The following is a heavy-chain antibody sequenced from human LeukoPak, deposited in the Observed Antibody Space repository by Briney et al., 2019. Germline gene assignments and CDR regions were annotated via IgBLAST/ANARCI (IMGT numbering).Heavy chain of an antibody. J-gene: IGHJ4*02. D-gene: IGHD5-12*01. CDR2: IYHGGST. CDR1: GASISSNNW. CDR3: ATNSGWRLDY. Sequence: SGTLSLTCAVSGASISSNNWWTWVRPPPGKGLEWIGEIYHGGSTNYNTSLRSRVTISVDNSENQFSLNLTSVTAADTSVYYCATNSGWRLDYWGQGVLVTVSS. V-gene: IGHV4-4*02.